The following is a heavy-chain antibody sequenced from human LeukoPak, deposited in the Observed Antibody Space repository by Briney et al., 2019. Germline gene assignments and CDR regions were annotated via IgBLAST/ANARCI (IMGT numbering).Heavy chain of an antibody. D-gene: IGHD4-23*01. J-gene: IGHJ4*02. CDR1: GFTFSDYA. V-gene: IGHV3-30*02. CDR3: VWGATAVTRHLDY. CDR2: MRNDGNNK. Sequence: GGSLRLSCAASGFTFSDYALSWVRQTPGKGLEWVAFMRNDGNNKYYAHSVKGRFTIPRDNSKNTLFLQMNSLRPEDTAVYYCVWGATAVTRHLDYWGQGTLVTVSS.